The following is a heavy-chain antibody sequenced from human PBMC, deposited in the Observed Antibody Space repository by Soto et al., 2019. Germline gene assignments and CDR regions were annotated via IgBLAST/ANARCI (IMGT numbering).Heavy chain of an antibody. CDR3: ASGLGFDY. CDR2: TYYRSKWYN. CDR1: GDNVSSNSAA. J-gene: IGHJ4*02. Sequence: PSQTLSRTCASSGDNVSSNSAAWNLIRQCPSRGLEWLGRTYYRSKWYNDYAVSVKSRININPDTSKNQFSLQLNSVTPEDTAVYYCASGLGFDYWGQGTLVTVSS. V-gene: IGHV6-1*01. D-gene: IGHD3-16*01.